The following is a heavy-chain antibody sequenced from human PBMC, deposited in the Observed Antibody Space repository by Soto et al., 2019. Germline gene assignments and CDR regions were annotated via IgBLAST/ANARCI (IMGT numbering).Heavy chain of an antibody. CDR2: IYHSGTT. Sequence: SETWSLSCTVSGGSTSSDGWWTWRRQTPGKGLEWIGEIYHSGTTNYNPSLMSRVTIAVDKAKSQFSLRLDSVTAADTAVYYCARSDCYGVCRGKWLDPWGQG. CDR1: GGSTSSDGW. CDR3: ARSDCYGVCRGKWLDP. J-gene: IGHJ5*02. V-gene: IGHV4-4*02. D-gene: IGHD2-21*02.